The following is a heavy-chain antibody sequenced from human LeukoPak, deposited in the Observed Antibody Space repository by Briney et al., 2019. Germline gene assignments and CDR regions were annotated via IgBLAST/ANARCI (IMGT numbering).Heavy chain of an antibody. V-gene: IGHV4-59*08. CDR1: GGSISSYY. Sequence: SDTLSLTCTVSGGSISSYYWSWIRQPPGKGLECIGYIYHSGITNYNPSFKSRVTISLDTSKNQFSLKLSSVTAADTAVYYCARQMYSYETDPWGQGTLVTVSS. CDR2: IYHSGIT. CDR3: ARQMYSYETDP. D-gene: IGHD3-22*01. J-gene: IGHJ5*02.